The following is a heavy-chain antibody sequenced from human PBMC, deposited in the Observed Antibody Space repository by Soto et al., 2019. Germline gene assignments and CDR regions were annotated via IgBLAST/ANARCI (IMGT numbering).Heavy chain of an antibody. CDR3: SRGGDIAVVPVETYDYYGLDV. J-gene: IGHJ6*02. Sequence: QVQLVESRGGVVQPGRSLRLSCTASGFTFSDHGMHWVRQAPGKGLKWVAFISYDGINKYYADSVKGRFTISRDNSKNTLYLQMNSLRGEDTAVYYCSRGGDIAVVPVETYDYYGLDVWGQGTTVTVSS. CDR1: GFTFSDHG. V-gene: IGHV3-30*03. CDR2: ISYDGINK. D-gene: IGHD2-2*01.